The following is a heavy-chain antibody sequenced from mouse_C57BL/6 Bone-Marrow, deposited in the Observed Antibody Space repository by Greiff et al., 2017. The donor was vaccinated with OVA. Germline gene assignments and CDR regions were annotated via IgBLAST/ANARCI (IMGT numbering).Heavy chain of an antibody. CDR3: TRYDGYSDY. Sequence: SGAELVRPGASVTLSCKASGYTFTDYEMHWVKQTPVHGLEWIGAIDPETGGTAYNQKFKGKAILTADKSSSTAYMELRSLTSEDSAVYYCTRYDGYSDYWGQGTTLTVSS. CDR1: GYTFTDYE. V-gene: IGHV1-15*01. CDR2: IDPETGGT. J-gene: IGHJ2*01. D-gene: IGHD2-3*01.